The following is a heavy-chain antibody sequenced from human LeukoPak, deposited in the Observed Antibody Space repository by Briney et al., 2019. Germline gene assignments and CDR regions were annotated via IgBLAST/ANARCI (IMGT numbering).Heavy chain of an antibody. CDR1: GGSISSGGYS. J-gene: IGHJ1*01. CDR3: ARGGSWPEYFQH. CDR2: IYHSGST. Sequence: SETLSLTCAVSGGSISSGGYSWSWIRQPPGKGLEWIGYIYHSGSTYYNPSLKSRVTMSVDRSKNQFSLKLSSVTAADTAVYYCARGGSWPEYFQHWGQGTLVTVSS. D-gene: IGHD6-13*01. V-gene: IGHV4-30-2*01.